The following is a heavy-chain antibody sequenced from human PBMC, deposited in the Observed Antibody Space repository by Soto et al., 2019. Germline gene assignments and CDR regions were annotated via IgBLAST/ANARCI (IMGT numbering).Heavy chain of an antibody. J-gene: IGHJ5*02. CDR3: ARHDFGVVNNWFDP. CDR2: INTDYGNT. Sequence: GASVKVSCKASGYTFTNYAMHWVRQAPGQSLEWMGWINTDYGNTKYAQKFRGRVTITKDTSTSTAYMELSSVTAADTAVYYCARHDFGVVNNWFDPWGQGTLVTVSS. CDR1: GYTFTNYA. D-gene: IGHD3-3*01. V-gene: IGHV1-3*04.